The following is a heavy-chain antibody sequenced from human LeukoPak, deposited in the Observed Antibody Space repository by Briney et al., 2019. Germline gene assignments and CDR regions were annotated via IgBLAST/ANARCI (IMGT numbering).Heavy chain of an antibody. CDR1: GFTFSSYS. V-gene: IGHV3-48*01. J-gene: IGHJ4*02. D-gene: IGHD6-19*01. CDR2: ISSSSTI. Sequence: GSLRLSCAASGFTFSSYSMNWVRQAPGKGLEWVSYISSSSTIYYADSVKGRFTISRDNAKNPLYLQMNSLRAEDTAVYYCANSGWYAYFDYWGQGTLVTVSS. CDR3: ANSGWYAYFDY.